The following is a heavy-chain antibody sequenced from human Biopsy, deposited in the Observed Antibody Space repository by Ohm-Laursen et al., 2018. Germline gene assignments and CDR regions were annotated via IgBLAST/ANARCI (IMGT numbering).Heavy chain of an antibody. V-gene: IGHV4-59*01. CDR2: IYYSGTT. D-gene: IGHD3-16*01. J-gene: IGHJ4*02. Sequence: GTLSLTCTVSGGSISSYYWNWIRQPPGKGLEWIGYIYYSGTTDYSPSLKSRVTISIDKSKNQFFLKLSSVTAEDTAVYYCARDDAGAVIWGLYYWGQGALVTVPS. CDR1: GGSISSYY. CDR3: ARDDAGAVIWGLYY.